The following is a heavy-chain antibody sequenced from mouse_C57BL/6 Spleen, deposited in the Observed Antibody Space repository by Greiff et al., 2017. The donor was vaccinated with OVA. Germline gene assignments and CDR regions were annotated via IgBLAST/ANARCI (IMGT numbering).Heavy chain of an antibody. CDR2: ILPGSGST. Sequence: QVQLKESGAELMKPGASVKLSCKATGYTFTGYWIEWVKQRPGHGLEWIGEILPGSGSTNYNEKFKGKATLTADTSSNTAYMQLSSLTTEDSASYYCAGYAMDYWGQGTSVTVSS. V-gene: IGHV1-9*01. J-gene: IGHJ4*01. CDR1: GYTFTGYW. CDR3: AGYAMDY.